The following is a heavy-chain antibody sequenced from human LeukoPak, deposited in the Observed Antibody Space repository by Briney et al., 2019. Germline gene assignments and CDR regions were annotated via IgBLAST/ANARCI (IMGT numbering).Heavy chain of an antibody. CDR2: IYYTGST. Sequence: SETLSLTCTVSGGSISSSDYYWGWIRQPPGQGLEWIGSIYYTGSTYYNPSLQSRVSISVDTSKNQFSLKLSSVTAADTAVYYCASPTVNWGQGTLVTVSS. CDR1: GGSISSSDYY. J-gene: IGHJ4*02. D-gene: IGHD1-1*01. CDR3: ASPTVN. V-gene: IGHV4-39*01.